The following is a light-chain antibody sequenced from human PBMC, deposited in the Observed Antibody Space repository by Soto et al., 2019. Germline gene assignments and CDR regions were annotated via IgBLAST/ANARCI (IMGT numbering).Light chain of an antibody. V-gene: IGKV3-20*01. Sequence: EIVLAQSPGTLFLSPGERATLSCRASQSVSRNFLAWYQQKPGQAPWLLIYGASNRAGGVPDRFSGSGSGTDFTLTISRLEPEDFAVYYCQQYGSSPRTFGQGTKVDIK. CDR3: QQYGSSPRT. CDR2: GAS. CDR1: QSVSRNF. J-gene: IGKJ1*01.